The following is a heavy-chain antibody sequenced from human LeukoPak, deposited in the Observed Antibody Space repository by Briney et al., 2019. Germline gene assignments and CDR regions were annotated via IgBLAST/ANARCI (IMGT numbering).Heavy chain of an antibody. CDR1: GGSFSGYY. D-gene: IGHD5-18*01. V-gene: IGHV4-34*01. Sequence: SETLSLTCAVYGGSFSGYYWGWIRQPPGKGLEWIGEINHSGSTNYNPSLKSRVTISVDTSKNQFSLKLSSVTAADTAVYYCARSRLWLFYYYYMDVWGKGTTVTVSS. J-gene: IGHJ6*03. CDR2: INHSGST. CDR3: ARSRLWLFYYYYMDV.